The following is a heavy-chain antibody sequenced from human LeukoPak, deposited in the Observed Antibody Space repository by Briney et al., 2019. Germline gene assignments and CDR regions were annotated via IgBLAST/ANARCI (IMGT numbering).Heavy chain of an antibody. D-gene: IGHD4-23*01. CDR2: ISPGGDTI. V-gene: IGHV3-23*01. CDR1: GFSFGIYA. CDR3: ARRTTVVGPAPFDH. J-gene: IGHJ4*02. Sequence: GGSLRLSCAASGFSFGIYAMSWVRQAPGKGLEWVSAISPGGDTIYYLDSVKGRFTISRDNSKNTLYLQMNSLRAEDTAVYYCARRTTVVGPAPFDHWGQGTLVTVSS.